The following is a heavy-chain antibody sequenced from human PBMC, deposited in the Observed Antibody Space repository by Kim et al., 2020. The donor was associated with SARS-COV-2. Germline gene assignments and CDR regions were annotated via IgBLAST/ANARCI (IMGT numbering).Heavy chain of an antibody. CDR2: IYYDGST. Sequence: SETLSLTCTVSGGSINGYHWSWIRQPPGKGLEWIGQIYYDGSTNYSPSLKSRLTISLDTSKNQFSLKLNSVTAADTALYYCARHSSIYSYTFDYWGQGNLVTVSS. CDR1: GGSINGYH. D-gene: IGHD3-3*02. J-gene: IGHJ4*02. V-gene: IGHV4-59*08. CDR3: ARHSSIYSYTFDY.